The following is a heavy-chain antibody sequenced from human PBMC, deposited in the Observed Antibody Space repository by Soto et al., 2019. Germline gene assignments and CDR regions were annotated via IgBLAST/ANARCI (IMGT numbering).Heavy chain of an antibody. CDR2: MSYDGSDT. V-gene: IGHV3-30*02. CDR1: GFIFSNNG. J-gene: IGHJ4*02. D-gene: IGHD3-10*02. CDR3: TIVRVADSALGH. Sequence: PGGSLRLSCVGSGFIFSNNGIHWVRQTPGKGLEWVAFMSYDGSDTFYADSVKGRFTISRDNSKNTLFLHMSNLRAEDTAMYYCTIVRVADSALGHWGQGTLVTVSS.